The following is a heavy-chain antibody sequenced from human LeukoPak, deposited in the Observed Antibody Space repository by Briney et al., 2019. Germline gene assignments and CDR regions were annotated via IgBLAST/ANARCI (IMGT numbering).Heavy chain of an antibody. J-gene: IGHJ6*03. Sequence: SETLSLTCTVSGGSISSSSYYWDWIRQPPGKGLEWIASIYHSGRTYYNPALKSRVTISVDTSKNQFSLKVTSVTAADTAVYYCARIGRGPMVRDSYYYYMDVWGKGTTVTISS. V-gene: IGHV4-39*07. CDR2: IYHSGRT. CDR3: ARIGRGPMVRDSYYYYMDV. D-gene: IGHD3-10*01. CDR1: GGSISSSSYY.